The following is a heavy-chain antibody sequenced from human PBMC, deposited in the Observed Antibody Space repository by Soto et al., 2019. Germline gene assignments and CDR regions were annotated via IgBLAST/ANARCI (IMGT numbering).Heavy chain of an antibody. J-gene: IGHJ6*02. Sequence: GGSLRLSCEGSGFTFSAYAMNWVRQAPGKGLEWVSYISSRSDTLYYADSVKGRFTISRDNAKNSVYLQVNNLRDEDTAVYYCARDWDIVILSVPIPNYNYGMDVWGQGTTVTVS. D-gene: IGHD2-15*01. CDR3: ARDWDIVILSVPIPNYNYGMDV. CDR2: ISSRSDTL. CDR1: GFTFSAYA. V-gene: IGHV3-48*02.